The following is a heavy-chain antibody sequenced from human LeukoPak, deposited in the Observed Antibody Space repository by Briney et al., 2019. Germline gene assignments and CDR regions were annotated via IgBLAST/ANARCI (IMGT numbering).Heavy chain of an antibody. CDR1: EFIVSSNY. V-gene: IGHV3-7*03. J-gene: IGHJ4*02. CDR3: ARDQYDTWSRRGNFDS. CDR2: IKLDGSEK. Sequence: PGGSLRLSCAASEFIVSSNYMSWVRQAPGKGLEWVANIKLDGSEKNYVDSVKGRFTISRDNTKNSLYLQMNSLRAEDTAVFYCARDQYDTWSRRGNFDSWGQGTLVIVSS. D-gene: IGHD3-3*01.